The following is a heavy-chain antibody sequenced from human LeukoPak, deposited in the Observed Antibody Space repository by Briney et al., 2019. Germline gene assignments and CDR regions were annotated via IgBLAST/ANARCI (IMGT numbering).Heavy chain of an antibody. Sequence: GGSLRLSCAASGFTFSSYSMNWVRQAPGKGLEWSSSFIISSSYIYYADSVKGRFTISRDNAKNSLYLQMNSLRAEDTAVYYCARDADYYDSSGYYYFDYWGQGTLVTVSS. J-gene: IGHJ4*02. V-gene: IGHV3-21*01. CDR2: FIISSSYI. D-gene: IGHD3-22*01. CDR3: ARDADYYDSSGYYYFDY. CDR1: GFTFSSYS.